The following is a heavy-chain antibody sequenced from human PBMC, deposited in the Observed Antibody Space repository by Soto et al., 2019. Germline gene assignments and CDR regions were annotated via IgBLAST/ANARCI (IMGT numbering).Heavy chain of an antibody. D-gene: IGHD3-3*01. CDR1: GGSISSYY. J-gene: IGHJ5*02. V-gene: IGHV4-34*01. Sequence: SETLSLTCIVSGGSISSYYWNWIRQPPGKGLEWIGEINHTGGTHYNPSLKSRVTMSVDTSKNQFSLRLSSVTAADTAIYYCATRITVFGLLIPPFDPWGQGTQVTVSS. CDR2: INHTGGT. CDR3: ATRITVFGLLIPPFDP.